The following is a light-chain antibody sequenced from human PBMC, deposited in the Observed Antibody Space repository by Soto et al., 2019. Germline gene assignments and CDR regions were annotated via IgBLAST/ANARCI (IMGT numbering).Light chain of an antibody. J-gene: IGKJ1*01. CDR3: QQYKSSSPWT. Sequence: DIQMTQSPSTLSASVGDRVTITCRASQSISSWLAWYQQKPGKAPKLLIYDASGLESGVPSRFSGSGSGTEFTLTISSLQPDDSASYYCQQYKSSSPWTFGQGTKVDIK. V-gene: IGKV1-5*01. CDR2: DAS. CDR1: QSISSW.